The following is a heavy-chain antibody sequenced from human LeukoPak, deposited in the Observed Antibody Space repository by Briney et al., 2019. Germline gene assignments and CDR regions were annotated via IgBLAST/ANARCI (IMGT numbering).Heavy chain of an antibody. V-gene: IGHV1-24*01. J-gene: IGHJ6*02. CDR2: FDPEDGET. D-gene: IGHD3-16*02. CDR3: ATASPYDYVWGSYRPKNYHYYGMDV. Sequence: ASVKVSCKVSGYTLTELSMHWVRQAPGKVLEWMGGFDPEDGETIYAQKFQGRVTMTEDTSTDTAYMELSSLRSEDTAVYYCATASPYDYVWGSYRPKNYHYYGMDVWGQGTTVTVSS. CDR1: GYTLTELS.